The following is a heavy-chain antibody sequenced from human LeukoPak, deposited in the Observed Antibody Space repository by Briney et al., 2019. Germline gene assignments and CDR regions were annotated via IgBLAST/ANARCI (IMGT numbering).Heavy chain of an antibody. V-gene: IGHV4-59*12. Sequence: PSETLSLTCTVSGGSISRYYWSWIRQPPGKGLEWIGYIYYSGSTNYNPSLKSRVTISVDTSKNQFSLKLSSVTAADTAVYYCARSGTIFGVVIIGPAPPDYWGQGTLVTVSS. D-gene: IGHD3-3*01. CDR1: GGSISRYY. J-gene: IGHJ4*02. CDR2: IYYSGST. CDR3: ARSGTIFGVVIIGPAPPDY.